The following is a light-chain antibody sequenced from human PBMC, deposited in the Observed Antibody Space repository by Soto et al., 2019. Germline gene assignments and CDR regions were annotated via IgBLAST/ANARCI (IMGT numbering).Light chain of an antibody. J-gene: IGKJ2*01. CDR2: AAS. CDR3: QQSYSTPYT. CDR1: QSISSY. V-gene: IGKV1-39*01. Sequence: DIQMTQSPSSLSASVGDRVTITCRASQSISSYLNWYQQKPGKAPKHLIYAASSLQSVVPSRFSGSGSRTDFTLTISSLQPEDFATYYCQQSYSTPYTFGQGTKLEIK.